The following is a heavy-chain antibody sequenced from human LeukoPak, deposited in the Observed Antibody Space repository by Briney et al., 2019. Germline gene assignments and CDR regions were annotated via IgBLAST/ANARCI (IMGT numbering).Heavy chain of an antibody. CDR1: GFTFSSYA. CDR3: AKDDGGNLPTAFYI. V-gene: IGHV3-23*01. Sequence: GGSLRLSCAASGFTFSSYAMSWVRQAPGKGLEWVSDISGNGGSTNYAEFVTGRFTISRDNSKNTLYLQMNGLRAEDTAAYYCAKDDGGNLPTAFYIWGQGTTVTVSS. J-gene: IGHJ3*02. D-gene: IGHD4-23*01. CDR2: ISGNGGST.